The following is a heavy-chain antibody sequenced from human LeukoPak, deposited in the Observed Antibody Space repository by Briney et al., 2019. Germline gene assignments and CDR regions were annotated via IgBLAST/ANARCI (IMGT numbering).Heavy chain of an antibody. CDR2: IRTKGNRYAT. CDR1: GLTFSGAD. V-gene: IGHV3-73*01. D-gene: IGHD3-9*01. CDR3: LSLDYDILTGSPQG. Sequence: GGSLRLSCAASGLTFSGADMHWVRQASGKGLEWVGRIRTKGNRYATAYAASVKGRFTISRDDSKNTAYLQMNSLTTEDTAVYYCLSLDYDILTGSPQGWGQGTLVTVSS. J-gene: IGHJ4*02.